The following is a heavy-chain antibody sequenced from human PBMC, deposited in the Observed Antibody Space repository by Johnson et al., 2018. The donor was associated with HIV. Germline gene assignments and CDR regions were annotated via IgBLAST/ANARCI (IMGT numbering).Heavy chain of an antibody. CDR3: AKVAYHYDSSGYEDALDI. J-gene: IGHJ3*02. CDR1: GFIFDEYG. D-gene: IGHD3-22*01. Sequence: VQLVESGGGVVRPGGSLRLSCATSGFIFDEYGMSWVRQVPGKGLEWVAGINWTGGSKDYVDSVKGRFTISRDNAKKSLYLQMNSLRAEDTALYYCAKVAYHYDSSGYEDALDIWGQGTMVTVSS. CDR2: INWTGGSK. V-gene: IGHV3-20*04.